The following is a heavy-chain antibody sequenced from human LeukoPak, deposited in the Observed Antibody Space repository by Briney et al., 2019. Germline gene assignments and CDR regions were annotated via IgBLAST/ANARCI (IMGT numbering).Heavy chain of an antibody. CDR2: INHSGST. CDR3: ARDPYDSSGYYCFDY. Sequence: SETLSLTCAVYGGSFSGYYWSWIRQPPGEGLEWIGEINHSGSTNYNPSLKSRVTISVDTSKNQFSLKLSSVTAADTAVYYCARDPYDSSGYYCFDYWGQGTLVTVSS. CDR1: GGSFSGYY. V-gene: IGHV4-34*01. J-gene: IGHJ4*02. D-gene: IGHD3-22*01.